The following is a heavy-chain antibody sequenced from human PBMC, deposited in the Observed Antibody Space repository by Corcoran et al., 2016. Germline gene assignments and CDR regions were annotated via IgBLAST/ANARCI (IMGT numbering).Heavy chain of an antibody. J-gene: IGHJ4*02. CDR3: AKVTLPVVVITLPDY. CDR1: GFTFSSYG. V-gene: IGHV3-30*18. D-gene: IGHD3-22*01. Sequence: QVQLVESGGGVVQPGRSLRLSCAASGFTFSSYGMHWVRQAPGKGLEWVAVISYDGSNKYYADSVKGRFTISRDNSKNTLYLQMNSLRAEDTAVYYCAKVTLPVVVITLPDYWGQGTLVTVSS. CDR2: ISYDGSNK.